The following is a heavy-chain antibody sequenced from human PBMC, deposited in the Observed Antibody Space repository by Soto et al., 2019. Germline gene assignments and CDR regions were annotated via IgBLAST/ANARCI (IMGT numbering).Heavy chain of an antibody. CDR3: AREKDIAARPLHY. D-gene: IGHD6-6*01. Sequence: GGSLRLSCAASGFTFSTYGMHWVRQAPGKGLEWVAVIWYDGSNKYYADSVKGRFTISRDNSQNTLYLQMNSLRADDTAVYYRAREKDIAARPLHYWGQATLVTVST. CDR2: IWYDGSNK. CDR1: GFTFSTYG. V-gene: IGHV3-33*01. J-gene: IGHJ4*02.